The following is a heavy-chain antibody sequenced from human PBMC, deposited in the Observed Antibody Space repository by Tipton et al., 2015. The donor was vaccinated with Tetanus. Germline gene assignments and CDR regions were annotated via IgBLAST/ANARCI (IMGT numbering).Heavy chain of an antibody. CDR3: VRLVEMTTCFDF. J-gene: IGHJ4*02. Sequence: LRLSCAVSGGSISNGDYYWAWIRQPPGKGLEWIGSIYFSGTTYYNPSLESRVTMSVDTSNNQFSMHLNSVTAADTAMYYCVRLVEMTTCFDFWGQGTLVTVSS. CDR2: IYFSGTT. V-gene: IGHV4-39*01. CDR1: GGSISNGDYY. D-gene: IGHD5-24*01.